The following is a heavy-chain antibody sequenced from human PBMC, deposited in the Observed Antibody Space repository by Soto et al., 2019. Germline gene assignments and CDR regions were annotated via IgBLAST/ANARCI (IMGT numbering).Heavy chain of an antibody. CDR2: ISYDGNNI. CDR1: GFTFNSSG. J-gene: IGHJ5*02. CDR3: AKDVGYCTNGVCLYNWFDP. D-gene: IGHD2-8*01. Sequence: QVQLVESGGGVVQPGRSLRLSCAASGFTFNSSGIHWVRQAPGKALEWVAVISYDGNNIYYGDSVQGRFTISRDNSKNTIYLQMNSLRAEDTAVYYCAKDVGYCTNGVCLYNWFDPWGQGTLVTVSS. V-gene: IGHV3-30*18.